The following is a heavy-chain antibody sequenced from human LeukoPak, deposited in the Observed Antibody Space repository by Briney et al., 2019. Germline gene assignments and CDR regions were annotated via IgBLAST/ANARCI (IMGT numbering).Heavy chain of an antibody. CDR3: ARAHYYDSSDYGGIEH. Sequence: ASVMVSCKASGYTFTSYFMHWVRQAPGRGLEWMGIINPSGGSTNYAQKSQGRVTMTRDTSTSTVYMELSSLRSEDTAVYYCARAHYYDSSDYGGIEHWGQGTLVTVSS. V-gene: IGHV1-46*01. J-gene: IGHJ1*01. CDR2: INPSGGST. CDR1: GYTFTSYF. D-gene: IGHD3-22*01.